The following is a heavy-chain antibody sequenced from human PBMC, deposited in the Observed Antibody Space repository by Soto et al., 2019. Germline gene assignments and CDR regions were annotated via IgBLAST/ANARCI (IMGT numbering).Heavy chain of an antibody. CDR3: TTDLGGLRSYYDFWSGSVDPPYDY. CDR2: IKSKTDGGTT. J-gene: IGHJ4*02. V-gene: IGHV3-15*01. CDR1: GFTFSNAW. Sequence: GGSLRLSCAASGFTFSNAWMSWVRQAPGKGLEWVGRIKSKTDGGTTDYAAPVKGRFTISRNDSKNTLYLQMNSLKTEDTAVYYCTTDLGGLRSYYDFWSGSVDPPYDYWGQGTLVTVSS. D-gene: IGHD3-3*01.